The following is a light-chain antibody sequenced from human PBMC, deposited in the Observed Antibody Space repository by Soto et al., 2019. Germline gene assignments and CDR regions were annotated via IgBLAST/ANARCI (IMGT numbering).Light chain of an antibody. CDR1: INDVGGYNY. CDR3: MSYAGGNRFV. CDR2: QVT. J-gene: IGLJ1*01. Sequence: QSVLTQPPSSSGSPGQSVTISCAGTINDVGGYNYVSWYQQHPGKVPQLMIYQVTKRPSGVPDRFSASKSDTTASLTTSGLQAEDEGDYYCMSYAGGNRFVFGTG. V-gene: IGLV2-8*01.